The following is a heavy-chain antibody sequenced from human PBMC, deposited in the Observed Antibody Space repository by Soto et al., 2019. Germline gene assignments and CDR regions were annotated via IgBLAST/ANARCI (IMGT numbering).Heavy chain of an antibody. V-gene: IGHV2-5*01. Sequence: QITLKESGPTLVKPTETLTLTCSVSGFSLSTSGRTLAGIRQPPGKAPEWLALGGQYSPSLQSRVTFTKDTSKNQVVLTLAAMDPADTATYYCTLRQDSSRGPIYWGQGILVTVSS. D-gene: IGHD6-13*01. CDR3: TLRQDSSRGPIY. CDR2: GG. J-gene: IGHJ4*02. CDR1: GFSLSTSGRT.